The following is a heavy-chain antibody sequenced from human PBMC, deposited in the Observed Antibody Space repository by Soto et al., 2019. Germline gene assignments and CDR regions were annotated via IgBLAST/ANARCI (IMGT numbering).Heavy chain of an antibody. CDR3: ARPLWRDDYNWGYFDL. J-gene: IGHJ2*01. CDR2: ISYDGSNK. V-gene: IGHV3-30-3*01. CDR1: GFTFSSYA. Sequence: QVQLVESGGGVVQPGRSLRLSCAASGFTFSSYAMHWVRQAPGKGLEWVAVISYDGSNKYYADSVKGRFTISRDNSKNPLYLQMNSPRLEDTAVYYCARPLWRDDYNWGYFDLWGRGTLVTVSS. D-gene: IGHD4-4*01.